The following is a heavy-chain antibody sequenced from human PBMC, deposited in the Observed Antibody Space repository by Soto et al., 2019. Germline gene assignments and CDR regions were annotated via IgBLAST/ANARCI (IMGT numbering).Heavy chain of an antibody. CDR2: IYHSGST. J-gene: IGHJ6*02. CDR3: ARDQQLYSGAGYYYYGMDV. Sequence: PSDTLSLTCAVSGGSISSSNWWSWVRQPPGKGLEWIGEIYHSGSTNYNPSLKSRVTISVDTSKNQFSLKLSSVTAADTAVYYCARDQQLYSGAGYYYYGMDVWGQGTTVTVSS. CDR1: GGSISSSNW. D-gene: IGHD4-4*01. V-gene: IGHV4-4*02.